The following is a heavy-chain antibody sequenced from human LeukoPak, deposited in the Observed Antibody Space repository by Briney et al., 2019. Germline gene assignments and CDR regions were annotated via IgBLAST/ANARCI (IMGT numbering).Heavy chain of an antibody. CDR2: IRGYNGNT. D-gene: IGHD2-21*01. J-gene: IGHJ5*02. V-gene: IGHV1-18*01. CDR3: ARTGCSGGVFYSSADH. Sequence: ASVKVSCKASGYTFTRYAIGWVRQAPGQGLEWMGWIRGYNGNTNYPQKFQGRVTMTTDTSTSTAYMELRSLTSDDTAVYYCARTGCSGGVFYSSADHWGQGTLVTVSS. CDR1: GYTFTRYA.